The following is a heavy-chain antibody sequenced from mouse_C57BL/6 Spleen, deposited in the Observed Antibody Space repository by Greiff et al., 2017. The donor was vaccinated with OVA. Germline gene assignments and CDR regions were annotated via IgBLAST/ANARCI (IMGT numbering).Heavy chain of an antibody. Sequence: VNVVESGPGLVAPSQSLSITCTVSGFSLTSYGVHWVRQPPGKGLEWLVVIWSDGSTTYNSALKSRLSISKDNSKSQVFLKMNSLQTDDTAMYYCARHYYGYDNAMDYWGQGTSVTVSS. CDR2: IWSDGST. D-gene: IGHD2-2*01. CDR1: GFSLTSYG. V-gene: IGHV2-6-1*01. CDR3: ARHYYGYDNAMDY. J-gene: IGHJ4*01.